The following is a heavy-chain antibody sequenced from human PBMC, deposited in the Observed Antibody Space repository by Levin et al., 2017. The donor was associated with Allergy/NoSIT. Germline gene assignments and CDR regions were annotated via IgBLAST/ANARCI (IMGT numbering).Heavy chain of an antibody. J-gene: IGHJ6*02. Sequence: GGSLRLSCAASGFSFDDYAMHWVRQAPGKGLEWVSGISWNSGSIGYADSVKGRFTISRDNAKNSLYLQMNSLRAEDTALYYCAKAGPDFWSGYYTYYYYYGMDVWGQGTTVTVSS. CDR2: ISWNSGSI. V-gene: IGHV3-9*01. D-gene: IGHD3-3*01. CDR1: GFSFDDYA. CDR3: AKAGPDFWSGYYTYYYYYGMDV.